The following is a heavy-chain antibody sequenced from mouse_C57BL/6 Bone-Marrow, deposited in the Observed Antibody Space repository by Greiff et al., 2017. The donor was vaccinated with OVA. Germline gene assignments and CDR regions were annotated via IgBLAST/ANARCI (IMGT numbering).Heavy chain of an antibody. Sequence: DVQLVESGGDLVKPGGSLKLSCAASGFTFSSYGMSWVRQTPDKRLEWVATISSGGSYTYYPDSVKGRFTISRDNAKNTLYLQMSSLKSEDTAMYYCARPPITTVVADWYFDVWGTGTTVTVSS. CDR2: ISSGGSYT. V-gene: IGHV5-6*01. D-gene: IGHD1-1*01. J-gene: IGHJ1*03. CDR3: ARPPITTVVADWYFDV. CDR1: GFTFSSYG.